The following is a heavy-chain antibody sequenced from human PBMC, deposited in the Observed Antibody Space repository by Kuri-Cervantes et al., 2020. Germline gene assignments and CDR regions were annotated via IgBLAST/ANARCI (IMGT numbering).Heavy chain of an antibody. V-gene: IGHV4-34*01. CDR1: GGSFSGYY. CDR2: INHSGST. J-gene: IGHJ4*02. Sequence: SQTLSLTCAVYGGSFSGYYWSWIRQPPGKGLEWIGEINHSGSTNYNPSLKSRVTISVDTSKNQFSLKLSSVTAADTAVYYCARVGTRYSGGGQGTLVTVSS. CDR3: ARVGTRYSG. D-gene: IGHD3-10*01.